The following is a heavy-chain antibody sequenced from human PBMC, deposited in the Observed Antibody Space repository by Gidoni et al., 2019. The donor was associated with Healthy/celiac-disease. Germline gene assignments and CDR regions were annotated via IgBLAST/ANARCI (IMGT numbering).Heavy chain of an antibody. CDR2: IYYSGST. D-gene: IGHD3-10*01. Sequence: QVQLQESGPGLVKPSETLSLTCTVSGGSISSYYWSWIRQPPGKGLEWIGYIYYSGSTNYNPSLKSRVTISVDTSKNQFSLKLSSVTAADTAVYYCARDLGGWFGEVGMDVWGQGTTVTVSS. V-gene: IGHV4-59*01. CDR3: ARDLGGWFGEVGMDV. J-gene: IGHJ6*02. CDR1: GGSISSYY.